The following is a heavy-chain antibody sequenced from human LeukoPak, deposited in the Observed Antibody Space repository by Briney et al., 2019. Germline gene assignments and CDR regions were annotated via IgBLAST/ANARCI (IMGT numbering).Heavy chain of an antibody. Sequence: PSETLSLTCAVYGGSFSGYYWSWIRQPPGKGLEWIGEINHSGSTNYNPSLKSRVTTSVDTPKNQFSLKLSSVTAADTAVYYCARDGGTGATWYYFDYWGQGTLVTVSS. D-gene: IGHD2-15*01. CDR3: ARDGGTGATWYYFDY. CDR2: INHSGST. CDR1: GGSFSGYY. J-gene: IGHJ4*02. V-gene: IGHV4-34*01.